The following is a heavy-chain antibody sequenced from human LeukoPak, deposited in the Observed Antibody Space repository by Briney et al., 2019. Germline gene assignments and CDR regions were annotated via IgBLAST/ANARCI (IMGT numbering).Heavy chain of an antibody. CDR3: MTRDTSGY. V-gene: IGHV3-64D*09. CDR2: IATDGGGT. D-gene: IGHD3-10*01. J-gene: IGHJ4*02. CDR1: GLTLSTYA. Sequence: GGSLRLSCSGSGLTLSTYAVHWVRQAPGKGLEYVSAIATDGGGTHYADSVKGRFTISRDKSKNTLYLQMRSLRAEDTAVYYCMTRDTSGYWGQGTLVTVSS.